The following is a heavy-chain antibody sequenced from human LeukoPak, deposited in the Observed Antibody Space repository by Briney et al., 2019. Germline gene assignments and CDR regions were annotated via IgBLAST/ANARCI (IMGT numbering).Heavy chain of an antibody. Sequence: SETLSLTCTVSGGSISSSSYCWGWIRQPPGKGLEWIGSIYYSGSTYYNPSLKSRVTISVDTSKNQFSLKLSSVTAADTAVYYCARSERVGTVSVPFDPWGQGTLVTVSS. CDR1: GGSISSSSYC. CDR3: ARSERVGTVSVPFDP. J-gene: IGHJ5*02. CDR2: IYYSGST. D-gene: IGHD4-17*01. V-gene: IGHV4-39*07.